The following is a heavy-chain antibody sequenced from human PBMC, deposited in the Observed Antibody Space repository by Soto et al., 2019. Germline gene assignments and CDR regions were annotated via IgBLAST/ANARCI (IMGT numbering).Heavy chain of an antibody. CDR3: VSDRGYGHASVPYS. CDR2: ISYDGGLQ. D-gene: IGHD5-18*01. CDR1: GFTFSSYG. V-gene: IGHV3-30*03. J-gene: IGHJ4*02. Sequence: QAQLVESGGGVVQPGRSLRLSCAASGFTFSSYGMHWVRQAPGTGLEWVAVISYDGGLQHYADSVKGRFTISRDNSKNIVLLQMNSLRAEDPAVYYCVSDRGYGHASVPYSWGQGTLVSVSS.